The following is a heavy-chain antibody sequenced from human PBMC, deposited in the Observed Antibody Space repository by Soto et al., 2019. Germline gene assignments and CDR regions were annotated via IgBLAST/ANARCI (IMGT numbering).Heavy chain of an antibody. J-gene: IGHJ4*02. CDR2: ISGSGSSR. V-gene: IGHV3-23*01. CDR3: AKATVEHSSSWPIDY. D-gene: IGHD6-13*01. CDR1: GFTFSSYA. Sequence: GGSLRLSCAASGFTFSSYAMSWVRQAPGKGLEWVSAISGSGSSRYYADSVKGRFTISRDNSKNTLYLQVNSLRVEDTAVYYCAKATVEHSSSWPIDYWGQGTLVSVSS.